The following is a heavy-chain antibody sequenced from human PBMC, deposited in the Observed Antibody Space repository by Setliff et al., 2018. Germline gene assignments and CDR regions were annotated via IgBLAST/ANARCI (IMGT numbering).Heavy chain of an antibody. CDR1: GFTFSTYT. V-gene: IGHV4-34*08. J-gene: IGHJ4*02. CDR2: ISPGGST. CDR3: ATSGFCSAGSCYSFDD. D-gene: IGHD6-19*01. Sequence: PGGSLRLSCAASGFTFSTYTMNWVRQAPGKGLEWIGEISPGGSTIYNPSLRSRVTMPVDTAKNRFSLNLTSVTAADTAVYYCATSGFCSAGSCYSFDDWGQGALVTVSS.